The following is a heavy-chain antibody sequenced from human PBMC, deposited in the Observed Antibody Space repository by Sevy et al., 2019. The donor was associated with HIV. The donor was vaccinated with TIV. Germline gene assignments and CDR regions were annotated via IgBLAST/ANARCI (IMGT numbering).Heavy chain of an antibody. Sequence: GGSLRLSCAASGFIFSDYYMSWIRQAPGKGLEWVSYISLSGSTIYYADSVKGRFTISRDNAKNSLYLQMNSLRAEDTAVYFCARESRRCSNGVCYAYYGLDVWGQGTTVTVSS. CDR3: ARESRRCSNGVCYAYYGLDV. D-gene: IGHD2-8*01. CDR2: ISLSGSTI. J-gene: IGHJ6*02. V-gene: IGHV3-11*01. CDR1: GFIFSDYY.